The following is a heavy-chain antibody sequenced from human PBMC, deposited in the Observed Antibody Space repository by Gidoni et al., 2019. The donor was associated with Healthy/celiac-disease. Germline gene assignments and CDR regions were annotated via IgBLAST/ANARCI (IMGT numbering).Heavy chain of an antibody. CDR1: GGSISSSSYY. CDR2: IYYSEST. CDR3: ARVDPEDGVVLDY. V-gene: IGHV4-39*01. Sequence: QLQLQESGPGLVKPSETLSLTCTVSGGSISSSSYYWGWIRQPPGQGLEWIGSIYYSESTYYNPSLKSRVTISVDTSKNQCSLKLSSVTAADTAVYYCARVDPEDGVVLDYWGQGTQVTVSS. D-gene: IGHD3-3*01. J-gene: IGHJ4*02.